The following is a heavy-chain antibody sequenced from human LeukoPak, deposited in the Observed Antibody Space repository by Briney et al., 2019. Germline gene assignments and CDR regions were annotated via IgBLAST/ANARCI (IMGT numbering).Heavy chain of an antibody. Sequence: GASVKISCKASGYTYRGNYIHWLRQAPGQGLEWMGWIDANNGDTKSAQKSQGRVTMSRDTSISTAYMDLSSLSPDDAAVYYCARDPSSVTLYFFDYWGQGTLVTVSS. D-gene: IGHD4-11*01. CDR1: GYTYRGNY. CDR3: ARDPSSVTLYFFDY. CDR2: IDANNGDT. J-gene: IGHJ4*02. V-gene: IGHV1-2*02.